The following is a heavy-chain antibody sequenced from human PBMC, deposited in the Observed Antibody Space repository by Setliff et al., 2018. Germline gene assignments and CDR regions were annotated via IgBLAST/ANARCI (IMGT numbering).Heavy chain of an antibody. D-gene: IGHD6-19*01. V-gene: IGHV4-4*08. CDR1: GGSISSYY. CDR2: IYTSGST. J-gene: IGHJ4*02. Sequence: SETLSLTCTVSGGSISSYYWGWIRQPPGKGLEWIGYIYTSGSTNYNPSLKSRVTISVDTSKNQFSLKLSPVTAADTAVYYCASSRRQWLAHYFDYWGQGTLVTVSS. CDR3: ASSRRQWLAHYFDY.